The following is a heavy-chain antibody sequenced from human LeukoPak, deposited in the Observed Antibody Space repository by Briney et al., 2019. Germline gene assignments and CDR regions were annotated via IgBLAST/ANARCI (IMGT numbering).Heavy chain of an antibody. CDR3: ARVLYGGNDFDY. J-gene: IGHJ4*02. CDR1: GGSISSGDYY. CDR2: IYYSGST. V-gene: IGHV4-30-4*08. D-gene: IGHD4-23*01. Sequence: SETLSLTCTVSGGSISSGDYYWSWIRQPPGKGLEWIGYIYYSGSTYYNPSLKSRVTISVDTSKNQFSLKLSSVTAADTAVYYCARVLYGGNDFDYWGQGTLVTVSS.